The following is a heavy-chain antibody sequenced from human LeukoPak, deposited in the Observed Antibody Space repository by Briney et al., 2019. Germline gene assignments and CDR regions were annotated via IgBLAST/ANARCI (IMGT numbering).Heavy chain of an antibody. J-gene: IGHJ3*02. Sequence: SETLSLTCTVSGGSISSYYWSWLRQPAGKGLEWVGRIYTSGSTNYNPSLKSRVTMSVDTSKNQFSLKLSSVTAADTAVYYCARHNYGDYLGDAFDIWGQGTMVTVSS. CDR3: ARHNYGDYLGDAFDI. V-gene: IGHV4-4*07. D-gene: IGHD4-17*01. CDR1: GGSISSYY. CDR2: IYTSGST.